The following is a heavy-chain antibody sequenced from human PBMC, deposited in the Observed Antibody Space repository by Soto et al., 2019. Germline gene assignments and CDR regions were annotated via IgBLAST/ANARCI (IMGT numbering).Heavy chain of an antibody. CDR2: INHSGAT. CDR3: ARWDPPLDY. D-gene: IGHD1-26*01. V-gene: IGHV4-34*10. Sequence: SETLSLTCSISGGSFSGYYWTWIRQSQGKGLEWIGEINHSGATNYNPSLKSGITMSIDKSISTAYLQWNSLKASDTAMYYCARWDPPLDYWGQGTLVTVSS. CDR1: GGSFSGYY. J-gene: IGHJ4*02.